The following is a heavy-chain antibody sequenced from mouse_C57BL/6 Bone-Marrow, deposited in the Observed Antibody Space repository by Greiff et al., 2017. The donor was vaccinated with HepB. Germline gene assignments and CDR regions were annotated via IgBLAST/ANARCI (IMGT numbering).Heavy chain of an antibody. D-gene: IGHD2-3*01. Sequence: EVMLVESGGGLVQPGGSMKLSCAASGFTFSDAWMDWVRQSPEKGLEWVAEIRNKANNHATYYAESVKGRFTISRDDSKSSVYLQMNSLRAEDTGIYYYRWLLRGDYAMDYWGQGTSVTVSS. CDR1: GFTFSDAW. J-gene: IGHJ4*01. CDR2: IRNKANNHAT. V-gene: IGHV6-6*01. CDR3: RWLLRGDYAMDY.